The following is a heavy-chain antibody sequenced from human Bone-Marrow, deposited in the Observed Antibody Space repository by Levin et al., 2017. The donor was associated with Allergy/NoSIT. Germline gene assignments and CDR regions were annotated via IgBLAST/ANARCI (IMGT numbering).Heavy chain of an antibody. CDR2: ISYDGTEK. V-gene: IGHV3-30*19. J-gene: IGHJ4*02. CDR3: AKDSDPDYYFDS. Sequence: PGGSLRLSCAVSGLISDKSGTHWVRQAPGKGLEWVAVISYDGTEKYYDATVKGRFTISRDHSTNTVYLQIKTLRLDDTAIYYCAKDSDPDYYFDSWGQGTLVTVSS. CDR1: GLISDKSG.